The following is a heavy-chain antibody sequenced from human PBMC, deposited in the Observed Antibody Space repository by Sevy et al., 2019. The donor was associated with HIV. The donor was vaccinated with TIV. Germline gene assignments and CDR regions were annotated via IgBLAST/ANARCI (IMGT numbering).Heavy chain of an antibody. CDR1: GFTFNFHG. J-gene: IGHJ5*02. CDR2: IWHDGSNK. CDR3: ARETDNSARWLDP. D-gene: IGHD4-4*01. V-gene: IGHV3-30*02. Sequence: GGSLRLSCAASGFTFNFHGMHWVRQAPGKGLEWVAFIWHDGSNKYMADSVKGQFTISRDNSKNTLFLQMNSLTVDDTAVYYCARETDNSARWLDPWGQGTLVTVSS.